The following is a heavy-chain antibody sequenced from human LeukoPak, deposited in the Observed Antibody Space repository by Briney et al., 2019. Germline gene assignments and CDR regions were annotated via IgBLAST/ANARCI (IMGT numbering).Heavy chain of an antibody. CDR2: INPSGGST. V-gene: IGHV1-46*01. J-gene: IGHJ5*02. CDR1: GYTFTSYY. Sequence: WASVTVSCKASGYTFTSYYMHWVRQAPGQGLEGMGIINPSGGSTSYAQKFQGRVTMTRDMSTSTVYMELSSLRSEDTAVYYCARERLVGATITGLFDPWGQGTLVTVSS. CDR3: ARERLVGATITGLFDP. D-gene: IGHD1-26*01.